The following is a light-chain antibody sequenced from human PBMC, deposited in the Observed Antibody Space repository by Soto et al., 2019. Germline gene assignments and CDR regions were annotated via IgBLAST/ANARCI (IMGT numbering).Light chain of an antibody. V-gene: IGKV1-5*01. CDR1: QSISSW. CDR3: KKYRSYTPLT. J-gene: IGKJ4*01. Sequence: DIQMTQSPSTLSASVGDRVTITCRASQSISSWLAWYQQKPGKAPKLLIYDAYSLESGTPSRFRGRRSGTKFTLTIASVQTEEFETYYCKKYRSYTPLTFGGGTKL. CDR2: DAY.